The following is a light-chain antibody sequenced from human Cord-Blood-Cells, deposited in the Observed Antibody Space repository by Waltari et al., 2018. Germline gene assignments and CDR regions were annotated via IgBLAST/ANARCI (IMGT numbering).Light chain of an antibody. CDR1: QRVSSY. Sequence: EIVLTQSPATLSLSPGETATLSCRASQRVSSYLAWYQKKPGQAPRFLIYDASNRATGIPARFSGSGSGTDFTLTISSLEPQDFAVYYCQQRSNWPLTFGGGTKVEIK. J-gene: IGKJ4*01. CDR2: DAS. CDR3: QQRSNWPLT. V-gene: IGKV3-11*01.